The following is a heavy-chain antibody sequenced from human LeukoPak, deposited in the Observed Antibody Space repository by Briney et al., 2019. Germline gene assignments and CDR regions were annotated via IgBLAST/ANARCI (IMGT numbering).Heavy chain of an antibody. CDR2: ISSSSSYI. CDR3: ANDLGWIQLNLG. Sequence: PGGSLRLSCAASGFTLSNYNMNWVRQAPGKGLEWVSSISSSSSYIYYTDSVKGRFTISRDNSKNTLYLQMNSLRAEDTAVYYCANDLGWIQLNLGRGQGTLVTVSS. V-gene: IGHV3-21*04. D-gene: IGHD5-18*01. J-gene: IGHJ4*02. CDR1: GFTLSNYN.